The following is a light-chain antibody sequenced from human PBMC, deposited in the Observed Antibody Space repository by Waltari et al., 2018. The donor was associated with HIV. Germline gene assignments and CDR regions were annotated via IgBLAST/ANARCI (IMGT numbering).Light chain of an antibody. J-gene: IGLJ1*01. V-gene: IGLV1-44*01. CDR2: SNS. CDR1: TSNIGGNT. CDR3: AAWDDSLKGGA. Sequence: QSVLAQPPSASGTPGQRVTISCSGSTSNIGGNTVSWYQQLPGTAPKLLIYSNSERPSGVPYRLSGATSGTSASLVISGLQSEDAADYYCAAWDDSLKGGAFGTGTKVTVL.